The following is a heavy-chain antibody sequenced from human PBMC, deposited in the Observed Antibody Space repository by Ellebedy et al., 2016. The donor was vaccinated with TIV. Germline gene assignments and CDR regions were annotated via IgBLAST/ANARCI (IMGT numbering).Heavy chain of an antibody. CDR1: GGSISNYY. V-gene: IGHV4-59*01. Sequence: SETLSLTCTVSGGSISNYYWSWIRQPPGKGLEWIGYIYYSGSTNYNPSLKSRATISLDTPKKQLSLKLSAVTAADTAVYYCARGSNGYYYGMDVWGQGTTVTVSS. CDR3: ARGSNGYYYGMDV. CDR2: IYYSGST. D-gene: IGHD6-19*01. J-gene: IGHJ6*02.